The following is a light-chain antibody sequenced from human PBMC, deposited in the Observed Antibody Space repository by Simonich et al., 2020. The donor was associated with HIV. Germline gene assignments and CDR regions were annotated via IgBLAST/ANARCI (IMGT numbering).Light chain of an antibody. J-gene: IGKJ2*01. CDR1: QSVSSH. V-gene: IGKV3-15*01. Sequence: EIVLTQSPGTLSLSPGERATLSCRASQSVSSHLAWYQQKHGQSPRLLIDGASTRATGIPAGFSGSGSETEFTLTISSLQSEDVAVYYCQQYNNWPPYTFGQGTKLEIK. CDR2: GAS. CDR3: QQYNNWPPYT.